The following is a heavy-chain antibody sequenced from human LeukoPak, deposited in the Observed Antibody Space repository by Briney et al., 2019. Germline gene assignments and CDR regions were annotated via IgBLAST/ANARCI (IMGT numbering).Heavy chain of an antibody. CDR1: GFTFSSYA. Sequence: PGGSLRLSCAASGFTFSSYAMSWVRQAPGKGLEWVSAISGSGGSTYYADSVKGRFTISRDNSENTLYLQMNSLRAEDTAVYYCAKAPPLKYYDFWSGYYPLDYWGQGTLVTVSS. J-gene: IGHJ4*02. V-gene: IGHV3-23*01. CDR3: AKAPPLKYYDFWSGYYPLDY. CDR2: ISGSGGST. D-gene: IGHD3-3*01.